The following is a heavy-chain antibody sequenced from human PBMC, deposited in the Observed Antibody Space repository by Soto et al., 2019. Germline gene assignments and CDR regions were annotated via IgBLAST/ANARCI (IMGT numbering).Heavy chain of an antibody. CDR3: ARGSVTTYYYYGMDV. CDR1: GFTFRDYD. V-gene: IGHV3-30-3*01. J-gene: IGHJ6*02. D-gene: IGHD4-4*01. CDR2: VSYDGSNK. Sequence: PGGSLRLSCAASGFTFRDYDMSWVRQAPGKGLEWVAIVSYDGSNKYYADSAKGRFTTSRDNSKNTLYLQMNSLRTEDTALYYCARGSVTTYYYYGMDVWGQGTTVTV.